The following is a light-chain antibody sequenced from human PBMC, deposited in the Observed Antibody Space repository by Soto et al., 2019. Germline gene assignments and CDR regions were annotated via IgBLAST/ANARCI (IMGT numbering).Light chain of an antibody. J-gene: IGKJ1*01. CDR1: QSISSW. CDR2: DAS. Sequence: DIQMTQSPSTLSASVGDRVTITCRASQSISSWLAWYQQKPGKAPRLLIYDASYLERGVPSRFSGSGSGTEFTLTISDLQPDDLATYYCQQYNSFWTFGQGTKVKI. CDR3: QQYNSFWT. V-gene: IGKV1-5*01.